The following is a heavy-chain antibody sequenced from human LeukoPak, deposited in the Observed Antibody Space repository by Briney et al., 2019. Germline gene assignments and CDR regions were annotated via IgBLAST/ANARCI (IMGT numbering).Heavy chain of an antibody. J-gene: IGHJ6*02. Sequence: GGSLRLSCAASGFTVSSNYMSWVRQAPGKGLEWVSVIYSGGSTYYADSVKGRFTISRDNSKNTLYLQMNSLRAEDTAVYYCASLQSGYSYGFFNYYYGMDVWGQGTTVTVSS. V-gene: IGHV3-53*01. D-gene: IGHD5-18*01. CDR1: GFTVSSNY. CDR3: ASLQSGYSYGFFNYYYGMDV. CDR2: IYSGGST.